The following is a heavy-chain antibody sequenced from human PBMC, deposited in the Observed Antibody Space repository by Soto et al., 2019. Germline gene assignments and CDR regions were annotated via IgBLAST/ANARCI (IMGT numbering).Heavy chain of an antibody. CDR2: ISGSGGNT. CDR3: AKIEMGWFAH. Sequence: GGSLRLACTGSGFSFFSYAMSWVRQAPGKWLEWVSTISGSGGNTYYADSVKGRFVVSRDNDKNTVYLHMSSLTGEDTAVYFCAKIEMGWFAHWGQGT. V-gene: IGHV3-23*01. D-gene: IGHD2-8*01. J-gene: IGHJ5*02. CDR1: GFSFFSYA.